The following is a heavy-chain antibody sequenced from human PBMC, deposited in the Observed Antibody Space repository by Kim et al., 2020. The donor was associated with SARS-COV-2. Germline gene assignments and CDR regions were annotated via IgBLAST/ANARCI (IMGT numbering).Heavy chain of an antibody. J-gene: IGHJ3*02. CDR2: IYYSGST. V-gene: IGHV4-59*01. Sequence: SETLSLTCTVSGGSISSYYWSWIRQPPGKGLEWIGYIYYSGSTNYNPSLKSRVTISVDTSKNQFSLKLSSVTAADTAVYYCARDRRWWGAFDIWGQGTMV. CDR1: GGSISSYY. D-gene: IGHD2-15*01. CDR3: ARDRRWWGAFDI.